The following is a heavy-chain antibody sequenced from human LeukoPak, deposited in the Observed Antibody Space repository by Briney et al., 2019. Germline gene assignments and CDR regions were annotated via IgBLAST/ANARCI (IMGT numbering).Heavy chain of an antibody. D-gene: IGHD3-9*01. J-gene: IGHJ3*02. Sequence: PGGSLRLSCAASGFTFSSYAMHWVRQAPGKGLEWVAVISYDGSNKYYADSVKGRFTISRDNSKNTLYLQMNSLRAEDTAVYYCARDAQLRYFDWSPRYAFDIWGQGTMVTVSS. CDR3: ARDAQLRYFDWSPRYAFDI. CDR2: ISYDGSNK. V-gene: IGHV3-30-3*01. CDR1: GFTFSSYA.